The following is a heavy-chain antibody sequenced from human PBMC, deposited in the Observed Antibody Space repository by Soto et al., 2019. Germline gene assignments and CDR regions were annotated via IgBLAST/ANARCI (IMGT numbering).Heavy chain of an antibody. CDR1: GGSISSGDYY. J-gene: IGHJ4*02. CDR2: ISNSGTT. D-gene: IGHD3-22*01. CDR3: ARDKRHFDSSGYLHYFDY. V-gene: IGHV4-31*03. Sequence: SETLSLTCTVSGGSISSGDYYWSWIRQHPGKSLEWIGYISNSGTTYYNPSLKSRFTMSVDTSKNHFSLKLRSATAADTAVYYCARDKRHFDSSGYLHYFDYWGQGTLVTVS.